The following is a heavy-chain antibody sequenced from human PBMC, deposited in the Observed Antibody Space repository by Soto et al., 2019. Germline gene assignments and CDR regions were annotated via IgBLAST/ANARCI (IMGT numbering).Heavy chain of an antibody. CDR3: RGVFFFRGEVAPVTYFEL. Sequence: EVQLLESGGGLVQPGGSLRLSCAASGFSFSSYWMTWVRQAPGKGLEWVANVKEDGRDKDYVASVKGRFTISRDNANKSGGLEISRPGGEGTGVYFWRGVFFFRGEVAPVTYFELWGPGNQGTVSP. CDR2: VKEDGRDK. CDR1: GFSFSSYW. D-gene: IGHD3-10*01. J-gene: IGHJ4*01. V-gene: IGHV3-7*03.